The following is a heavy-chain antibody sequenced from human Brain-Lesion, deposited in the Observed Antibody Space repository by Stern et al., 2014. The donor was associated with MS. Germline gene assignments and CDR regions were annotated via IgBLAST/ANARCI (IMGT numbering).Heavy chain of an antibody. Sequence: QITLKESGPALVTPTQTLTLTCTFSGFSLRTDGVGVGWVRQPPGQALESLALIYWDNDKRYSPSLRSRLPITKDTSRNQVVLTMTNMDPVDTATYYCAHRRPHYASWDNGDFDYWGQGALVTVSS. CDR2: IYWDNDK. J-gene: IGHJ4*02. CDR3: AHRRPHYASWDNGDFDY. CDR1: GFSLRTDGVG. V-gene: IGHV2-5*02. D-gene: IGHD3-3*01.